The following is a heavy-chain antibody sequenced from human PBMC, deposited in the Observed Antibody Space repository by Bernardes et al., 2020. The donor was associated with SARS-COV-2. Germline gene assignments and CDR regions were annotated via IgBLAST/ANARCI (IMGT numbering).Heavy chain of an antibody. CDR2: FYSSGTT. CDR3: AGSSCGRDCYIGGLRSWDYGMDV. Sequence: SEPLSLTCTVSGGSISNSYYYWGWLRQPPGKGLEWIGSFYSSGTTYYNPSLQSLVTKSVDTSKNQFSLRLTSVTDADTAVYYCAGSSCGRDCYIGGLRSWDYGMDVWGQGTTVTVSS. V-gene: IGHV4-39*01. J-gene: IGHJ6*02. CDR1: GGSISNSYYY. D-gene: IGHD2-21*02.